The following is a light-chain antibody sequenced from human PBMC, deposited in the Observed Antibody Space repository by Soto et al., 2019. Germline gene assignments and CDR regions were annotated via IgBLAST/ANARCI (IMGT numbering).Light chain of an antibody. CDR2: GNS. J-gene: IGLJ2*01. CDR3: QSYDSSLSGVV. CDR1: SSNIGAGYD. Sequence: QPVLTQPPSVSGAPGQRVTISCTGSSSNIGAGYDVHWYQQLPGTDPKLLIYGNSNRPSGVPDRFSGSESGTSASLAITGLQAEDEADYYCQSYDSSLSGVVFGGGTKLTVL. V-gene: IGLV1-40*01.